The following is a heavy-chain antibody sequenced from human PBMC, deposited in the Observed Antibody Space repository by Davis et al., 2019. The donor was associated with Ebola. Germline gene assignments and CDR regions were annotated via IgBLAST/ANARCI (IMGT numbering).Heavy chain of an antibody. J-gene: IGHJ2*01. CDR3: ARRGDHNTYFDL. CDR2: TYYRSRWSY. CDR1: GDSVSSDSAT. V-gene: IGHV6-1*01. Sequence: LRLSCAISGDSVSSDSATWDWIRQSPSRGLEWLGRTYYRSRWSYDYVISVKSRITINPDTSKNQFSLHLNSVAPEDTAVYYCARRGDHNTYFDLWGRGTLVTVSS. D-gene: IGHD3-16*01.